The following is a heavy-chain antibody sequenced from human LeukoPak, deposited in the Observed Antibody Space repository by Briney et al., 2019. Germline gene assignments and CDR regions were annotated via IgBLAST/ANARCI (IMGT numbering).Heavy chain of an antibody. V-gene: IGHV3-15*01. Sequence: GGSLRLSCVASGFPFSSYWMTWVRQAPGKGLEWVGRIKSKTDGGTTDYAAPVKGRFTISRDDSKNTLYLQMNSLKTEDTAVYYCTTDRYYDSSGYYSVDYWGQGTLVTVSS. J-gene: IGHJ4*02. CDR1: GFPFSSYW. CDR3: TTDRYYDSSGYYSVDY. CDR2: IKSKTDGGTT. D-gene: IGHD3-22*01.